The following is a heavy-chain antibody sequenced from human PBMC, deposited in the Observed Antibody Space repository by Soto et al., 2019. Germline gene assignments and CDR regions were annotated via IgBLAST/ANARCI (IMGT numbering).Heavy chain of an antibody. CDR3: AHRRVWTTGFDP. V-gene: IGHV2-5*01. CDR2: IYWNDDK. Sequence: QITLKESGPTLVKPTQTLTLTCTFSGLSLSTSGVGVGWIRQPPGKALEWLALIYWNDDKRYSPSLKSRLTITKDTSKNQVVLTMTNMDPVDTATYYCAHRRVWTTGFDPWGQGTLVTVSS. CDR1: GLSLSTSGVG. J-gene: IGHJ5*02. D-gene: IGHD4-17*01.